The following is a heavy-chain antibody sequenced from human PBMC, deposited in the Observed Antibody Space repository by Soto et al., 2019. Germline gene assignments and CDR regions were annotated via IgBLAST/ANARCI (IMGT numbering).Heavy chain of an antibody. J-gene: IGHJ4*02. CDR2: ISSTTNYI. CDR1: GFTFTRYS. V-gene: IGHV3-21*06. Sequence: RRLSCAASGFTFTRYSMNWVRQAPGKGLEWVSSISSTTNYIYYGDSMKGRFTISRDNAKNSLYLEMNSLRAEDTAVYYCARESEDLTSNFDYWGQGTLVTVS. CDR3: ARESEDLTSNFDY.